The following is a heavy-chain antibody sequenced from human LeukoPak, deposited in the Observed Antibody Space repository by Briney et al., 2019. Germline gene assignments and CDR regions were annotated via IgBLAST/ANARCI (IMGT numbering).Heavy chain of an antibody. CDR2: IKGDGSTT. Sequence: GGSLRLSCAASGFNFSPYWMSWVRQAPGKGLEWVANIKGDGSTTYYVDSVKGRFTISRDNAKNSLYLQMNILRAEDTAMYYCARDASLYCSGDNCYWAFDLWGQGTLVTVSS. CDR1: GFNFSPYW. D-gene: IGHD2-15*01. CDR3: ARDASLYCSGDNCYWAFDL. V-gene: IGHV3-7*01. J-gene: IGHJ5*02.